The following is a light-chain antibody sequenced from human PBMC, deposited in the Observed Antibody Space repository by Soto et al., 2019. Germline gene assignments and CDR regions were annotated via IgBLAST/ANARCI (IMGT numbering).Light chain of an antibody. CDR3: QQGFSPHIA. Sequence: EIVLTQSPATLSLSPGERATLSCRASQSVSSYLAWYQQKPGQVPRLLIYDASNRATGIPARFSGSGSGTDFPLTISSLEPEDFAVYFCQQGFSPHIAFGQGTRL. J-gene: IGKJ5*01. CDR2: DAS. V-gene: IGKV3-11*01. CDR1: QSVSSY.